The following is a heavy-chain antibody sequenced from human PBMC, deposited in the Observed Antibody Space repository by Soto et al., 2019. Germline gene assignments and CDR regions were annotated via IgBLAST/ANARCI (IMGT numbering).Heavy chain of an antibody. Sequence: SVRVSCKASGGTFSSYAISWVRQDPGQGLEWMGGIIPIFGTANYAQNFQGRVTITADETTSTAYMELSSLRSEDKAVYYCASNNYGEYYYYGMDVWGQGTTVTVSS. V-gene: IGHV1-69*13. CDR1: GGTFSSYA. CDR3: ASNNYGEYYYYGMDV. D-gene: IGHD4-17*01. J-gene: IGHJ6*02. CDR2: IIPIFGTA.